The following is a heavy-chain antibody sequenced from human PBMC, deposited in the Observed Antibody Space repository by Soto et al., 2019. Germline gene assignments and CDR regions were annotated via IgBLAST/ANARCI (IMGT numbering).Heavy chain of an antibody. V-gene: IGHV4-39*01. CDR2: IYYGGST. D-gene: IGHD1-26*01. Sequence: QLQLQESGPGLVKPSETLSLTCTVSGGSISSSSYYWGWIRQPPGKGLEWIGSIYYGGSTFYNPSLKTRFTISVDTSKNQFSLKLSSVTAADTAVYYCARPSGSWSRFYYGMDVWGQGTTVTVSS. J-gene: IGHJ6*02. CDR1: GGSISSSSYY. CDR3: ARPSGSWSRFYYGMDV.